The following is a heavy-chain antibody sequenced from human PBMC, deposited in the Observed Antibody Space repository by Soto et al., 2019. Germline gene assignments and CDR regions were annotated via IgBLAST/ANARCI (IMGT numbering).Heavy chain of an antibody. D-gene: IGHD3-3*01. CDR1: GGTFSSYA. J-gene: IGHJ6*02. CDR3: ARATYYDFWSGYYGDYYYYGMDV. V-gene: IGHV1-69*05. Sequence: ASVKVSCKASGGTFSSYAISWVRQAPGQGLEWMGGIIPIFGTANYAQKFQGRVTMTRDTSTSTVYMELSSLRSEDTAVYYCARATYYDFWSGYYGDYYYYGMDVWGQGTTVTVSS. CDR2: IIPIFGTA.